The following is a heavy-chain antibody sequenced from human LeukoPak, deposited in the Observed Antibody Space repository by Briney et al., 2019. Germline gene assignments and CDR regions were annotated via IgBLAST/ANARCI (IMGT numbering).Heavy chain of an antibody. V-gene: IGHV3-30*02. J-gene: IGHJ4*02. CDR3: AKGGTEVARDVMRFDY. D-gene: IGHD6-19*01. CDR1: GFTFSIYG. CDR2: IRYDGRNT. Sequence: SGGSLRLSCAASGFTFSIYGMHWVRQAPGKGVEWLAFIRYDGRNTFYADSVKGRFTISRDNSKNTLYVQVNSLRDEDTAVYYCAKGGTEVARDVMRFDYWGQGTLVIVSS.